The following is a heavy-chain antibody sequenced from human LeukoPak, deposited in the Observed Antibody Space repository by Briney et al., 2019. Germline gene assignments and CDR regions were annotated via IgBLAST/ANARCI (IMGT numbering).Heavy chain of an antibody. CDR3: ARGVATVTSDY. Sequence: ASVKVSCKASGYTFTGYHMHWVRQAPGQGLEWMGWINPNSDGTNYAQKFQGRVTMTRDTSISTAYMELSRLRSDDTAVYYCARGVATVTSDYWGQGTLVTVSS. CDR2: INPNSDGT. D-gene: IGHD4-17*01. V-gene: IGHV1-2*02. J-gene: IGHJ4*02. CDR1: GYTFTGYH.